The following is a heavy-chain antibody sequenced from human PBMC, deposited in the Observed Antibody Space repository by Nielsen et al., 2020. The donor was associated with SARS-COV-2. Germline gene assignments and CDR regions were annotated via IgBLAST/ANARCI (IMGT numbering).Heavy chain of an antibody. V-gene: IGHV3-48*04. CDR1: GFTVSSYS. J-gene: IGHJ5*02. Sequence: GGSLRLSCAASGFTVSSYSMNWVRQAPGKGLEWVSYISSSGSTIYYADSVKGRFTISRDNAKNSLYLQMNSLRAEDTAVYYCASILRSRGWFDPWGQGTLVTVSS. D-gene: IGHD3-3*01. CDR2: ISSSGSTI. CDR3: ASILRSRGWFDP.